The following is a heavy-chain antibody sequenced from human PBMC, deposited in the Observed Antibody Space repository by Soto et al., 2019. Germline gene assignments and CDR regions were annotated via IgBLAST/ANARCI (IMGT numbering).Heavy chain of an antibody. D-gene: IGHD6-19*01. CDR3: ARRGAVTVSPLDS. Sequence: SETLSLTCTVSGGSISDTNYYWGWIRQPPGKGLEWIGTIYYSGSTYYNPSLKSRITMSVDKSRNQFSLKLSSVTAADTAVYYCARRGAVTVSPLDSWGQGTLVTVSS. CDR2: IYYSGST. J-gene: IGHJ4*02. V-gene: IGHV4-39*01. CDR1: GGSISDTNYY.